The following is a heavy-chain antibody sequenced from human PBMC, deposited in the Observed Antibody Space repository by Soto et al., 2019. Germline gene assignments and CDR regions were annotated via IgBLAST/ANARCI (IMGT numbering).Heavy chain of an antibody. J-gene: IGHJ4*01. Sequence: SGGSLRLSCETSGLTFDQHGMSWVFQVPGKGLEWVSGLNWNGGRTDYADSVKGRFIIFRDNAKNSLYLQMNILRAEDTAFYYWATGNPYTGRPFKYWGQGTVVTVAS. CDR3: ATGNPYTGRPFKY. V-gene: IGHV3-20*04. CDR1: GLTFDQHG. D-gene: IGHD5-18*01. CDR2: LNWNGGRT.